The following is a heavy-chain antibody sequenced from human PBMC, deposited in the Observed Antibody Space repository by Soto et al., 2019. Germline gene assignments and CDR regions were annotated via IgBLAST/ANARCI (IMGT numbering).Heavy chain of an antibody. Sequence: QVQLVQSGAEVKKPGSSVKVSCKASGGTFSSYAISWVRQAPGQGLEWMGGIIPIFGTANYAQKFQGRVTLTADESTSTAYMELSSLRSEDTAVYYCARQAAAGPEIYYYYYGMDVWGQGTTVTVSS. CDR1: GGTFSSYA. CDR3: ARQAAAGPEIYYYYYGMDV. D-gene: IGHD6-13*01. J-gene: IGHJ6*02. V-gene: IGHV1-69*01. CDR2: IIPIFGTA.